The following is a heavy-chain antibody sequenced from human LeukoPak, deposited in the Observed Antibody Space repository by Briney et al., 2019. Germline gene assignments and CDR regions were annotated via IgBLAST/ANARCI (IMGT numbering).Heavy chain of an antibody. CDR1: GFTFSSYS. J-gene: IGHJ4*02. CDR3: AREGMMATIIY. CDR2: ISSSSSTI. D-gene: IGHD5-24*01. Sequence: GGSLRLSCAASGFTFSSYSMNWVRQAPGKGLEWVSYISSSSSTIYYADSVKGRFTISRDNAKNSLYLQMNSLRAEDTAVYYCAREGMMATIIYWGQGTLVTVSS. V-gene: IGHV3-48*01.